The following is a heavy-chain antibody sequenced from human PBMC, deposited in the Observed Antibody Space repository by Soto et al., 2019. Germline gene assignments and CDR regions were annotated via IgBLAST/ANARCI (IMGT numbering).Heavy chain of an antibody. CDR2: ISGSGGST. CDR1: GFTFSSYA. CDR3: ARPHSEYYFDY. D-gene: IGHD3-10*01. V-gene: IGHV3-23*01. J-gene: IGHJ4*02. Sequence: EVQLLESGGGLVQPGGSLRLSCAASGFTFSSYAMSWVRQAPGKGLEWVSAISGSGGSTYYADSVKGRFTIPRDNSKNTLYLQMNSLGAEDNAVYYCARPHSEYYFDYWGQGTLVTVSS.